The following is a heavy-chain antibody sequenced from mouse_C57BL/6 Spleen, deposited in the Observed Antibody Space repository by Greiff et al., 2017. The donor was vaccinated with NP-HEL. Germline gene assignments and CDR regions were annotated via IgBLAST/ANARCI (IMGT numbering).Heavy chain of an antibody. V-gene: IGHV1-54*01. J-gene: IGHJ2*01. CDR1: GYAFTNYL. CDR3: ARSARDSNYGFDY. D-gene: IGHD2-5*01. Sequence: VQLQQSGAELVRPGTSVKVSCKASGYAFTNYLIEWVKQRPGQGLEWIGVINPGSGGTNYNEKFKGKATLTADKSSSTAYMQLSSLTSEDSAVYFCARSARDSNYGFDYWGQGTTLTVSS. CDR2: INPGSGGT.